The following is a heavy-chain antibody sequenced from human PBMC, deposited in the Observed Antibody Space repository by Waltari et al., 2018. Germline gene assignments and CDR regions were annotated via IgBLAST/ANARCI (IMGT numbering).Heavy chain of an antibody. V-gene: IGHV4-4*07. CDR3: ARDLEDDIVVVPAAMSWFDP. Sequence: QVQLQESGPGLVKPSETLSLTCTVSGGSISSYYWSWIRQPAGKGLEWIGRIYTSGSTNYNPSLKGRVTMSVDTSKNQFSLKLSSVTAADTAVYYCARDLEDDIVVVPAAMSWFDPWGQGTLVTVSS. CDR2: IYTSGST. D-gene: IGHD2-2*01. CDR1: GGSISSYY. J-gene: IGHJ5*02.